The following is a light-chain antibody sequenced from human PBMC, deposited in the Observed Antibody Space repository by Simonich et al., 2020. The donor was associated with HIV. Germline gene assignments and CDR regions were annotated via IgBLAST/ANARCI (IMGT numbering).Light chain of an antibody. CDR3: QQRSNWIT. CDR1: QSVSSY. J-gene: IGKJ5*01. V-gene: IGKV3-11*01. CDR2: DAS. Sequence: EVVMTQSPVTLSVSPGERATLSCRASQSVSSYLAWYQQKPGQAPRPLIYDASNRATGVPARFSGSGSGTDFTLTITSLESEDFAVYYCQQRSNWITFGQGTRLEIK.